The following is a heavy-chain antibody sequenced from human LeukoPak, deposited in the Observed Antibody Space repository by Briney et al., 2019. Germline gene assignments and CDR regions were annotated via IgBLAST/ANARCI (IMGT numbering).Heavy chain of an antibody. J-gene: IGHJ6*02. V-gene: IGHV3-30*03. CDR3: AREDIVVVPAAQYYYYYYGMDV. Sequence: GGSLRLSCVASGFTFSSNGMHWVRQAPGKGLEWVAVILKDGSTTYYVDSVKGRFTISRDNAKNSLYLQMNSLRAEDTAVYYCAREDIVVVPAAQYYYYYYGMDVWGQGTTVTVSS. D-gene: IGHD2-2*01. CDR1: GFTFSSNG. CDR2: ILKDGSTT.